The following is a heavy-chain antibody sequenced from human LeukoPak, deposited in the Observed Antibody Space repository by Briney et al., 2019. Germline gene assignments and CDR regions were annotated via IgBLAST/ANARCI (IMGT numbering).Heavy chain of an antibody. CDR1: GFTFSHYC. CDR3: ARAPGYYGDPFDY. J-gene: IGHJ4*02. V-gene: IGHV3-48*02. CDR2: ISTTSSTV. Sequence: GGSLRLSCAASGFTFSHYCMNWVRQAPGKGLEWVSYISTTSSTVYYADSVKGRFTISRDNAKNSLHLQMNSLRDEDTAVYYCARAPGYYGDPFDYWGQGTLVTVSS. D-gene: IGHD4-17*01.